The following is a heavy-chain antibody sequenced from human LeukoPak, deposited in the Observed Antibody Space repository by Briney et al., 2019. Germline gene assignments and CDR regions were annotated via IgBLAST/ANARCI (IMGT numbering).Heavy chain of an antibody. Sequence: SVKVSCKASGGTFSSYAISWVRQAPGQGLEWMGGIIPIFGTENYAQKFQGRVTITADESTSTAYMELSSLRSEDTAVYYCASGVYCSSTSCYDYWGQGTLVTVSS. D-gene: IGHD2-2*01. CDR2: IIPIFGTE. CDR1: GGTFSSYA. CDR3: ASGVYCSSTSCYDY. J-gene: IGHJ4*02. V-gene: IGHV1-69*13.